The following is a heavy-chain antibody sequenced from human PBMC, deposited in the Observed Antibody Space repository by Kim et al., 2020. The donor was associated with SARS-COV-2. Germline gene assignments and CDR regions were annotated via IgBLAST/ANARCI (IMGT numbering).Heavy chain of an antibody. V-gene: IGHV3-7*01. J-gene: IGHJ4*02. CDR1: GFTFSSYR. CDR3: ARDDLYCDYKF. Sequence: GGSLRLSCAASGFTFSSYRMSWVRQAPGKGLEWVANIKQDGSEKYYVDSVKGRFTISRDNAKNSLYLQMNSLRAEDTAVYYCARDDLYCDYKFWGPGTLVTVSS. D-gene: IGHD4-17*01. CDR2: IKQDGSEK.